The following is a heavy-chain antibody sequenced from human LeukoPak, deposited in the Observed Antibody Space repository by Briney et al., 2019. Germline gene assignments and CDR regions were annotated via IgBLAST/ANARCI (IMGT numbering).Heavy chain of an antibody. CDR3: ARGRIVAANPGAFDI. V-gene: IGHV4-59*12. Sequence: SRTPSLTCTVSGGSTRPFDGNSIRQPPGKGVEGRGEIHYTGGTRYTTSLNSRATISVVTSKIQISLKLNSVTASETAVYYCARGRIVAANPGAFDIWGQGTMVPVSS. CDR2: IHYTGGT. J-gene: IGHJ3*02. D-gene: IGHD6-25*01. CDR1: GGSTRPFD.